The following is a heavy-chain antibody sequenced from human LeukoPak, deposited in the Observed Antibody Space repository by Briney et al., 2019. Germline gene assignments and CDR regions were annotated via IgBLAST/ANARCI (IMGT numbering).Heavy chain of an antibody. CDR3: AGSSYSSSSSV. Sequence: PGGSLRLSCAVSGFTFSGFWMSWSRQAPGKGLEWVASINSDGSEGYYADVVKGRFTISRDNAKNSLYLQINSLRAEDTAVYYCAGSSYSSSSSVWGQGTTVTVSS. J-gene: IGHJ6*02. CDR2: INSDGSEG. D-gene: IGHD6-6*01. CDR1: GFTFSGFW. V-gene: IGHV3-7*03.